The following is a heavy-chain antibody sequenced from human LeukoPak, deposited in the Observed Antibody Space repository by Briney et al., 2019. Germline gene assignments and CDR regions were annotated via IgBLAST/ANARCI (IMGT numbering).Heavy chain of an antibody. V-gene: IGHV4-31*03. D-gene: IGHD3-16*01. Sequence: PSQTLSLTCTVSGGSISSGGYYWSWIRQHPGKGLEWIGYTYYSGSTYYNPSLKSRVTISVDTSKNQFSLKLSSVTAADTAVYYCARGGFILFDPWGQGTLVTVSS. J-gene: IGHJ5*02. CDR1: GGSISSGGYY. CDR3: ARGGFILFDP. CDR2: TYYSGST.